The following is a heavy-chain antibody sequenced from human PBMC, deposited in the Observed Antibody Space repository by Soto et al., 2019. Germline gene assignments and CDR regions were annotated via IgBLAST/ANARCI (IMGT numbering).Heavy chain of an antibody. Sequence: QVQLVESGGGVVQPGGSLRLSCAASGFTFDAYGFHWFRQAPGKGLEWVAVVWSNGNLKYYADSVKGRFTISRDSSKSALNLQMNSLRADDTAVYYCARIQLDTIMALDYWGQGTLVTVSS. CDR2: VWSNGNLK. V-gene: IGHV3-33*01. CDR3: ARIQLDTIMALDY. CDR1: GFTFDAYG. D-gene: IGHD1-1*01. J-gene: IGHJ4*02.